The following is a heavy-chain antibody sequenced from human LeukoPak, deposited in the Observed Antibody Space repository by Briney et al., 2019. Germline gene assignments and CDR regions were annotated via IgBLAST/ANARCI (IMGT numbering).Heavy chain of an antibody. Sequence: ASVTVSCKASGYTFTSYGISWVRQAPGQGLEWMGWISAYNGNTNYAQKLQGRVTMTTDTSTSTAYMELRSLRSDDTAVYYCARDRRYYDSSGYVDAFDIWGQGTMVTVSS. CDR1: GYTFTSYG. V-gene: IGHV1-18*01. J-gene: IGHJ3*02. CDR2: ISAYNGNT. CDR3: ARDRRYYDSSGYVDAFDI. D-gene: IGHD3-22*01.